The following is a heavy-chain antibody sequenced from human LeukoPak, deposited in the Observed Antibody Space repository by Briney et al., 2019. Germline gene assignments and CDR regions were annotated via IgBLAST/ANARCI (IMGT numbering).Heavy chain of an antibody. V-gene: IGHV3-23*01. CDR3: ARTRGSHPSPFDS. Sequence: GGSLRLSCAASGFTFSNHGMNWVRQAPGKGLEWLSGVSPSGGSTYSADSVKGRFTISRDNSRNMVYLQMSSLRAEDTAVYYCARTRGSHPSPFDSWGQGTLVTVSS. J-gene: IGHJ4*02. D-gene: IGHD3-10*01. CDR1: GFTFSNHG. CDR2: VSPSGGST.